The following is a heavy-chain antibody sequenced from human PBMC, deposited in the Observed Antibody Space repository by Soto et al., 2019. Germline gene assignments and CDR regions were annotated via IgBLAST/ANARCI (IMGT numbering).Heavy chain of an antibody. Sequence: SVKVFCKTSGGTFSSDAISWVRQAPGQGLEWRGGIIPIFGTANYAQKFQGRVTITADESTSKAYMELSSLRSEDTAVYYCAADSMGSEFGYWGQGTLVTISS. CDR2: IIPIFGTA. V-gene: IGHV1-69*13. J-gene: IGHJ4*02. CDR3: AADSMGSEFGY. D-gene: IGHD3-22*01. CDR1: GGTFSSDA.